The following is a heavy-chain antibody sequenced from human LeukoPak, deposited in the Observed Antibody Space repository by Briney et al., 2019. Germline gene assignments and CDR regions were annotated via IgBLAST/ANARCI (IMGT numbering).Heavy chain of an antibody. CDR3: ARARIAAAGIFDY. V-gene: IGHV1-69*04. J-gene: IGHJ4*02. CDR1: GGTFSSYA. CDR2: IIPILGIA. Sequence: ASVKVSCKASGGTFSSYAISWVRQAPGQGLEWMGRIIPILGIANYAQKFQGRVTITADKSTSTAYMELSSLRSEDTAVYYCARARIAAAGIFDYWGQGTLVTVSS. D-gene: IGHD6-13*01.